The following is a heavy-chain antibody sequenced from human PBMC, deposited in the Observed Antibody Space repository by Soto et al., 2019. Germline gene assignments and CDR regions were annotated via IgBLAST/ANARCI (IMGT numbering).Heavy chain of an antibody. J-gene: IGHJ5*02. D-gene: IGHD3-10*01. CDR1: GGTFSSYT. CDR3: ATGRRGVTRGWFDP. V-gene: IGHV1-69*02. CDR2: IIPILGIA. Sequence: QVQLVQSGAEVKKPGSSVKVSCKASGGTFSSYTISWVRQAPGQGLEWMGRIIPILGIANYAQKFQGRVRSTADKSTRRAYMEMSSLRSEDTAVYYLATGRRGVTRGWFDPWGQGTLVSVSS.